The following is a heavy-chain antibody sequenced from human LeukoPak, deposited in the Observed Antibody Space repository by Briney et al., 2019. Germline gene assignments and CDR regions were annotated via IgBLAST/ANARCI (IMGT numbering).Heavy chain of an antibody. CDR1: GYTFTSYY. Sequence: ASVKVSCKASGYTFTSYYMHWVRQAPGQGLEWMGIINPSGGSTSYAQKFQGRVTMTRDMSTSTAYMELRSLRSDDTAVYYCARVGYSSGWYGANPYYFDYWGQGTLVTVSS. CDR2: INPSGGST. J-gene: IGHJ4*02. D-gene: IGHD6-19*01. V-gene: IGHV1-46*01. CDR3: ARVGYSSGWYGANPYYFDY.